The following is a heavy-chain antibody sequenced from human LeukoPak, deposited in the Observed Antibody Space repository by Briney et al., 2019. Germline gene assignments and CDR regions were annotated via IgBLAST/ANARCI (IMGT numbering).Heavy chain of an antibody. J-gene: IGHJ4*02. Sequence: SETLSLTCTVSGDSISDYYWSWVRHPPGKGLEWIGYIYYTGSTNYNPSLKSRVTISVDTSKNQFSLKLSSVTAADTAVYYCARGATNFDYWGQGTLVTVSS. CDR3: ARGATNFDY. CDR1: GDSISDYY. D-gene: IGHD5-24*01. V-gene: IGHV4-59*01. CDR2: IYYTGST.